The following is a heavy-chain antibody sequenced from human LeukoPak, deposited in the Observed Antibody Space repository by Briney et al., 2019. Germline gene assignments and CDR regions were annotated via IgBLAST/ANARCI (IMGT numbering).Heavy chain of an antibody. CDR3: ARGGSSYGGIDY. CDR2: ISGRGGST. Sequence: PGGSLRLSCAASGFTFSSYAMSWVRQAPGKGLEWVSAISGRGGSTDYADSVKGRYTIYRDNSKNTLYFQMNSLRAEDTAVYYCARGGSSYGGIDYWGQGTLVTVSS. V-gene: IGHV3-23*01. J-gene: IGHJ4*02. CDR1: GFTFSSYA. D-gene: IGHD5-18*01.